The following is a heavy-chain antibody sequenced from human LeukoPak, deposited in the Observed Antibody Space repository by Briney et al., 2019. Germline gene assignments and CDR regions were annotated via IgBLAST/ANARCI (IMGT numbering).Heavy chain of an antibody. D-gene: IGHD7-27*01. CDR3: ARKRPWGLSRYFDY. Sequence: SETLSLTCAVSGGSFSGYYWNWIRQPPGKGLEWIGEIDHSGSTNYNPSLKSRVTISLDTSKNQFSLKLSSVTAADTAVYYCARKRPWGLSRYFDYWGQGTLVTVSS. CDR1: GGSFSGYY. V-gene: IGHV4-34*01. CDR2: IDHSGST. J-gene: IGHJ4*02.